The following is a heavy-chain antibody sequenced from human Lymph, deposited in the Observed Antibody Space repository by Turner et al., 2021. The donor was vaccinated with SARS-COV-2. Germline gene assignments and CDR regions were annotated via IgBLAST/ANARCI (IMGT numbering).Heavy chain of an antibody. D-gene: IGHD6-19*01. CDR1: GGSISSYY. V-gene: IGHV4-59*08. Sequence: QVQLQESGPGLVRPSETLSLTCTVSGGSISSYYWSWIRQHPGKGLEWIGYIHYRGSTNYNLSVKSRVTISVDTSKNQFSMKLSSVTAADTAVYYCARHGFSGWYGGGMDVWGQGTTVTVFS. CDR3: ARHGFSGWYGGGMDV. CDR2: IHYRGST. J-gene: IGHJ6*02.